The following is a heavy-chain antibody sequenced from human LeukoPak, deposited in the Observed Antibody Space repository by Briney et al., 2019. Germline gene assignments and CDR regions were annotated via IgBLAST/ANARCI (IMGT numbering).Heavy chain of an antibody. V-gene: IGHV3-9*01. CDR1: GFTFDDYA. Sequence: GRSLRLSCAASGFTFDDYAMHWVRQAPGKGLEWVSGISWNSGSIGYADSVKGRFTISRDNAKNSLYLQMNSLRAEDTALYYCAKDVAARLRYYYYGMDVWGQGTTVTVSS. D-gene: IGHD6-6*01. CDR2: ISWNSGSI. CDR3: AKDVAARLRYYYYGMDV. J-gene: IGHJ6*02.